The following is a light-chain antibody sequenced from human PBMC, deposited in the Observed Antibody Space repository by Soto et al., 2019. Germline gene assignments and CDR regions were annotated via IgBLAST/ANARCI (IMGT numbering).Light chain of an antibody. CDR2: GVS. CDR3: QQYTDWPLT. Sequence: EVVMTKSPAPLSVSPGERATLSCRASQSITSTYLAWDQQKPGQAPRLLIYGVSSRATGVPDRFSGSGSGTDFTLTISRLEPEDFAVYYCQQYTDWPLTFGQGTKVEVK. V-gene: IGKV3-20*01. CDR1: QSITSTY. J-gene: IGKJ1*01.